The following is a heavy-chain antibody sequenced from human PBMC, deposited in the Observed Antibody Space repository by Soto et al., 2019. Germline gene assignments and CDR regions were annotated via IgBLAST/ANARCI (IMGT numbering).Heavy chain of an antibody. CDR1: GYTFTSYD. J-gene: IGHJ4*02. CDR3: AGARGRTGTIDY. D-gene: IGHD1-1*01. CDR2: MNPNSGNT. Sequence: ASVKVSCKASGYTFTSYDINWVRQATGQGLEWMGWMNPNSGNTGYAQKFQGRVTMTRNTSISTAYMELSSLRSEDRAVYYCAGARGRTGTIDYWGQGTLVTVSS. V-gene: IGHV1-8*01.